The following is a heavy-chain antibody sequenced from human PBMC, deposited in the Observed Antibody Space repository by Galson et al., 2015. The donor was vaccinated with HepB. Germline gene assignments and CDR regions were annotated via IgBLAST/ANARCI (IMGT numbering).Heavy chain of an antibody. CDR1: GFTFDDYA. CDR2: ISWNSGSI. CDR3: AKGPFHYYDSSGYYEV. D-gene: IGHD3-22*01. J-gene: IGHJ4*02. Sequence: SLRLSCAASGFTFDDYAMHWVRQAPGKGLEWVSGISWNSGSIGYADSVKGRFTISRDNAKNSLYLQMNSLRAEDTALYYCAKGPFHYYDSSGYYEVWGQGTLVTVSS. V-gene: IGHV3-9*01.